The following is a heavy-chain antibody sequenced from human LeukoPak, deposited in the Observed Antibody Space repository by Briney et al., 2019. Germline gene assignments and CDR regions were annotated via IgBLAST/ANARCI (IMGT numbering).Heavy chain of an antibody. CDR3: ARITMNLNDPDAFDI. J-gene: IGHJ3*02. CDR1: GDSIIGYY. CDR2: IYTSGST. V-gene: IGHV4-4*07. Sequence: SETLSLTCSVSGDSIIGYYWSWIRQPAGKGLEWIGRIYTSGSTNYNPSLKSRVTMSVDTSKNQFSLKLSSVTAADTAVYYCARITMNLNDPDAFDIWGQGTMVTVSS. D-gene: IGHD3-22*01.